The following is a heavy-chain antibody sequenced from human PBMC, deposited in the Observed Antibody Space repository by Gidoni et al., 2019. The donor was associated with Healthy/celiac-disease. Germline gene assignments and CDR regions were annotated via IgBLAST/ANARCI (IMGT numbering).Heavy chain of an antibody. V-gene: IGHV4-59*01. D-gene: IGHD4-17*01. CDR3: ARVRGRYGWAQPLDY. J-gene: IGHJ4*02. CDR2: IYYSGST. Sequence: QVQLQESGPGLVKPSETLSLTCTVPGGSISSYYWSWIRQPPGKGLEWIGYIYYSGSTNYNPSLKSRVTISVDTSKNQFSLKLSSVTAADTAVYYCARVRGRYGWAQPLDYWGQGTLVTVSS. CDR1: GGSISSYY.